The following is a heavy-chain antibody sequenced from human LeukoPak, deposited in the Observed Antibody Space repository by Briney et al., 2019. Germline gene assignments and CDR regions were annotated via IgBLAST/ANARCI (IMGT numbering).Heavy chain of an antibody. Sequence: SGGSLRLSCAASGFTFSSYAMHWVRQAPGKGLEWVAVISYDGSNKYYADSVKGRFTISRDNSKNTLYLQMNSLRADDAAVYYCARDSHAPGAGVVSCYFDSWGQGTLLTVSS. V-gene: IGHV3-30-3*01. J-gene: IGHJ4*02. CDR2: ISYDGSNK. D-gene: IGHD3-22*01. CDR3: ARDSHAPGAGVVSCYFDS. CDR1: GFTFSSYA.